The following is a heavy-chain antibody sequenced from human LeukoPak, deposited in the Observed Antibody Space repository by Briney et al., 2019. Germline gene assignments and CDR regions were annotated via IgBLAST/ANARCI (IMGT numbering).Heavy chain of an antibody. CDR2: IYYSGST. Sequence: SETLSLTCTVSGGSISSSSYYWGWIRQPPGKGLEWIGSIYYSGSTNYNPSLKSRVTISVDTSKNQFSLKLSPVTAADTAVYYCARGRITIFGVAPGDAFDIWGQGTMVTVSS. V-gene: IGHV4-39*07. CDR3: ARGRITIFGVAPGDAFDI. J-gene: IGHJ3*02. CDR1: GGSISSSSYY. D-gene: IGHD3-3*01.